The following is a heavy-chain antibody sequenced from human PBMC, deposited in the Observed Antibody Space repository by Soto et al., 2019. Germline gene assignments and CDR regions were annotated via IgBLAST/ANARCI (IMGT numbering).Heavy chain of an antibody. D-gene: IGHD5-12*01. J-gene: IGHJ6*02. V-gene: IGHV5-10-1*01. CDR2: IDPSDSQT. CDR1: GYSFAGYW. CDR3: ARFSGYDRLNYYYYYGMDV. Sequence: PGESLKISCKGSGYSFAGYWITWVRQKPGKGLEWMGRIDPSDSQTYYSPSFRGHVTISATKSITTVFLQWSSLRASDTAMYYCARFSGYDRLNYYYYYGMDVWGQGTTVTVSS.